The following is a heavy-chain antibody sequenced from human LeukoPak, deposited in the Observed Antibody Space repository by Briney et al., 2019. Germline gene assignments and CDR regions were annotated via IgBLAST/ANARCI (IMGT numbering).Heavy chain of an antibody. Sequence: SQTLSLTCAVSGGSISSGGYSWSWIRQPPGKGLEWIGYIYHSGSTYYNPSLKSRVTISVDRSKNQFSLKLSSVTAADTAVYYCARPWFGEGAKDAFDIWGQGTMVTVSS. CDR2: IYHSGST. J-gene: IGHJ3*02. V-gene: IGHV4-30-2*01. CDR1: GGSISSGGYS. CDR3: ARPWFGEGAKDAFDI. D-gene: IGHD3-10*01.